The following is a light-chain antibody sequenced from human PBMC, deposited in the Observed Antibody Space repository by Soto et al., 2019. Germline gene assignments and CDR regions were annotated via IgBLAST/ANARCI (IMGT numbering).Light chain of an antibody. V-gene: IGKV3-11*01. CDR2: DAS. CDR3: QQRGGCPLT. J-gene: IGKJ4*02. CDR1: QGVGRF. Sequence: EIVLTQSPATLALSPGERDALSCRAIQGVGRFLAWYQQKHGQAPRLLIYDASNRATGIPDRFSGSGSGPDVTLAINNLEPEDFAVYYCQQRGGCPLTCGGGTDVELK.